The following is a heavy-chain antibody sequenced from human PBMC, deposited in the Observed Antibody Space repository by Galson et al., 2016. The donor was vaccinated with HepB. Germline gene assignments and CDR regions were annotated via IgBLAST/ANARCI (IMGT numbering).Heavy chain of an antibody. D-gene: IGHD1-26*01. V-gene: IGHV1-46*04. CDR1: GYSFTTYY. Sequence: SVKVSCKASGYSFTTYYIHWLRQAPGQGLEWMGNINPRSATTTCTQELQGRVTLTRDTSTDTVFMEMTSLRSDDTALYYCARDFMSGGVPTWYFDLWGRGTLVTVSS. J-gene: IGHJ2*01. CDR2: INPRSATT. CDR3: ARDFMSGGVPTWYFDL.